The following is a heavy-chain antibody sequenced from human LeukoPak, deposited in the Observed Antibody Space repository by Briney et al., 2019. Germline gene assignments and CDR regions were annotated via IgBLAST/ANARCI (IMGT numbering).Heavy chain of an antibody. CDR3: EKAMGGSSGYFGY. J-gene: IGHJ4*02. CDR2: ISGSGGST. CDR1: GFTVSTNY. Sequence: GGSLRLSCAASGFTVSTNYMNWVRQAPGKGLEWVSAISGSGGSTYYADSVKGRFTISRDNSKNTPYLQMNSLRAEDAAVYYLEKAMGGSSGYFGYWGQGTLVTVSS. V-gene: IGHV3-23*01. D-gene: IGHD3-22*01.